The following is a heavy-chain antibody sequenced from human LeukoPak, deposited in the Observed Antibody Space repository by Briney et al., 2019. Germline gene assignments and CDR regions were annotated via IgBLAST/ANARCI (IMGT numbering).Heavy chain of an antibody. CDR2: IKSKTDGGTT. Sequence: PGGSLRLSCAASGFTFTNAYMSWVRQSPGKGLDWIGRIKSKTDGGTTDYAAPLKGGFTISRDDSENTLYLQMNSLKTEDTAVYYCTTVFAYGPDYWGQGTLVTVSS. CDR1: GFTFTNAY. CDR3: TTVFAYGPDY. V-gene: IGHV3-15*01. D-gene: IGHD3-10*01. J-gene: IGHJ4*02.